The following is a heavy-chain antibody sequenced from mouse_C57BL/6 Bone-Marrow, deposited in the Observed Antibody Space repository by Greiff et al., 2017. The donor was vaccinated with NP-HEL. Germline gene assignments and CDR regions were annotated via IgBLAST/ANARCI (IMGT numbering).Heavy chain of an antibody. CDR1: GYTFTSYW. CDR3: ARSKGYFDY. V-gene: IGHV1-7*01. CDR2: INPSSGYP. Sequence: VKLMESGAELAKPGASVKLSCKASGYTFTSYWMHWVKQRPGQGLEWIGYINPSSGYPKYNQKFKDQATLTADKSSSTAYMQLSSLTYEDSAVYYCARSKGYFDYWGQGTTLTVSS. J-gene: IGHJ2*01.